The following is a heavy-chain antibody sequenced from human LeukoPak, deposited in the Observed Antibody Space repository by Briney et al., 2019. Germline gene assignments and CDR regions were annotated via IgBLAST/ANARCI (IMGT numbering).Heavy chain of an antibody. J-gene: IGHJ4*02. CDR2: ISAYNGNT. D-gene: IGHD3-3*01. CDR3: ARGGEILRFLEWLSPYDY. Sequence: ASVKVSCKASGYTVTRYGISRVRQAPGQGLEWMGWISAYNGNTNYAQKLQGRVTMTTDTSTSKAYMELRSLRSVDTAVYYCARGGEILRFLEWLSPYDYWGQGTLVTVSS. CDR1: GYTVTRYG. V-gene: IGHV1-18*01.